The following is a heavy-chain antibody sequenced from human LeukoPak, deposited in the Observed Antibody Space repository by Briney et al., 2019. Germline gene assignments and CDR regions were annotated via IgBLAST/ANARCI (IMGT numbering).Heavy chain of an antibody. D-gene: IGHD2-15*01. CDR1: GFTFSSYA. V-gene: IGHV3-23*01. CDR2: ISGSGGST. Sequence: PGGSLRLSCAASGFTFSSYAMHWVRQAPGKGLEWVSAISGSGGSTYYADSVKGRFTISRDNSKNTLYLQMNSLRAEDTAVYYCAKDGGSLYYFDYWGQGTLVTVST. CDR3: AKDGGSLYYFDY. J-gene: IGHJ4*02.